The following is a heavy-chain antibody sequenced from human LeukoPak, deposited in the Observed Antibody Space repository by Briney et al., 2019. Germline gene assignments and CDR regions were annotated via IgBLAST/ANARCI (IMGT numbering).Heavy chain of an antibody. D-gene: IGHD2-15*01. Sequence: GGSLRLSCAASGFTFSNYWMSWVRQVPGKGLEWLANMNPDGSHIYYEDSVKGRFTISRDNAKNSLYLQLDSLRAEDTAVYYCARDLVTTIVVPYDFWDQGTLVSVSS. CDR2: MNPDGSHI. CDR1: GFTFSNYW. V-gene: IGHV3-7*01. J-gene: IGHJ4*02. CDR3: ARDLVTTIVVPYDF.